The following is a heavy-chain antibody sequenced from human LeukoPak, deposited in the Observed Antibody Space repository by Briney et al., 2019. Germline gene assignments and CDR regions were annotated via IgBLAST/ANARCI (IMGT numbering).Heavy chain of an antibody. V-gene: IGHV4-61*02. CDR2: IYTSGST. J-gene: IGHJ4*02. Sequence: SETLSLTCTVSGGSISSGSYYWSWIRQPAGKGLEWIGRIYTSGSTNYNPSLKSRVTISVDTSKNQFSLKLSSVTAADTAVYYCARQRGYSYGSRSGGLDYWGQGTLVTVSS. CDR1: GGSISSGSYY. CDR3: ARQRGYSYGSRSGGLDY. D-gene: IGHD5-18*01.